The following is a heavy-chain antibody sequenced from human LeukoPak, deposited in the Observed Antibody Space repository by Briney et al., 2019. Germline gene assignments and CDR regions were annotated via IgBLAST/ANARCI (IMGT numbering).Heavy chain of an antibody. J-gene: IGHJ4*02. CDR3: ARENFQY. Sequence: PGGSLRLSCAASGFTFSSYWMNWVRQALGKGLEWVANIKPDGSDQYYVDSVKGRFTISRDNAKNSLYLQMNSLRAEDTAVYYCARENFQYWAQGTLVTVSS. CDR2: IKPDGSDQ. V-gene: IGHV3-7*04. CDR1: GFTFSSYW.